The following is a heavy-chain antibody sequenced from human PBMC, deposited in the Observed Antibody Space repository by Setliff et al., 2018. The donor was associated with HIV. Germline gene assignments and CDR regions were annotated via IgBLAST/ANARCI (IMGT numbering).Heavy chain of an antibody. V-gene: IGHV4-34*01. CDR3: ARPAPRGYSYGHYYFDY. CDR2: INHSGST. Sequence: PSETLSLTCAVYGGSFSGYYWSWIRQPPGKGLEWNGEINHSGSTNYNPSLKSRVTISVDTSKNQFSLKLSSVTAADTAVYYCARPAPRGYSYGHYYFDYWGQGTLVTVSS. D-gene: IGHD5-18*01. J-gene: IGHJ4*02. CDR1: GGSFSGYY.